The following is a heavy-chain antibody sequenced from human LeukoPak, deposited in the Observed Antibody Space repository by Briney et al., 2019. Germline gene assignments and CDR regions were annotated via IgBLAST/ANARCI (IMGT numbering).Heavy chain of an antibody. CDR3: ARAIGYRSSTSCQPGAHNYYYYGMDV. Sequence: SVKVSCKASGGTFSSYAISWARQAPGQGLEWMGRIIPIFGIANYAQKFQGRVTITADKSTSTAYMELSSLRSEDTAVYYCARAIGYRSSTSCQPGAHNYYYYGMDVWGQGTTVTVSS. D-gene: IGHD2-2*01. J-gene: IGHJ6*02. V-gene: IGHV1-69*04. CDR2: IIPIFGIA. CDR1: GGTFSSYA.